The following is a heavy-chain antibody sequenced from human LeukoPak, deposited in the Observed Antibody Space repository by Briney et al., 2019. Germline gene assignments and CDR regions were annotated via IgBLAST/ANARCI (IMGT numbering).Heavy chain of an antibody. J-gene: IGHJ4*02. Sequence: SETLSLTCTVSGGSISSSSYYWGWIRQPPGKGLEWIGEINHSGSTNYNPSLKSRVTISVDTSKNQFSLKLSSVTAADTAVYYCARGLTGTRDLGVWGQGTLVTVSS. V-gene: IGHV4-39*07. D-gene: IGHD1-7*01. CDR3: ARGLTGTRDLGV. CDR2: INHSGST. CDR1: GGSISSSSYY.